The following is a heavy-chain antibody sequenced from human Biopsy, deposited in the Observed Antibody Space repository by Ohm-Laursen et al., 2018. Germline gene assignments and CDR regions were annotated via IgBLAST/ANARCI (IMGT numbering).Heavy chain of an antibody. CDR1: GGMFNSYT. D-gene: IGHD5-12*01. Sequence: VKISCKVSGGMFNSYTINWLRQAPGQGLQWMGGIMSLYNTTNYAQKFWDRITVTADKSTNTVYMTLISLTSEDTAVYFCARGLGGYDYWYFDLWGRGTLVIVSS. J-gene: IGHJ2*01. CDR3: ARGLGGYDYWYFDL. V-gene: IGHV1-69*13. CDR2: IMSLYNTT.